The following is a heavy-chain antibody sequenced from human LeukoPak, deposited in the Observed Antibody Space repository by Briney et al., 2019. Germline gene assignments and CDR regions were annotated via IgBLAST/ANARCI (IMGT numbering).Heavy chain of an antibody. CDR2: ISGSGGST. J-gene: IGHJ3*02. CDR1: GFTFSSYA. CDR3: AKDFPGGYYSGDAFDI. Sequence: GGSLRLSCAASGFTFSSYAMSWVRQAPGKGLEWVSAISGSGGSTYYADSVKGRFTISRDNSKNTLYLQMNSLRAEDTAVYYCAKDFPGGYYSGDAFDIWGQGTMVTVSS. D-gene: IGHD1-26*01. V-gene: IGHV3-23*01.